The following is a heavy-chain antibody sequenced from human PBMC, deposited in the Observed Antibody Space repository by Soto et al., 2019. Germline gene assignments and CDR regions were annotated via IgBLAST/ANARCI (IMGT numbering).Heavy chain of an antibody. Sequence: EASVKVSCKASGDTFNFYTINWVRQAPGLGLEWMGRFNPILSFSNSALKFQGRVTLTADKSTSTAYMVLSSLRSEDTAIYYCATSFGSGSRAFDYWGQGALVTVSS. CDR1: GDTFNFYT. V-gene: IGHV1-69*02. CDR2: FNPILSFS. CDR3: ATSFGSGSRAFDY. D-gene: IGHD3-10*01. J-gene: IGHJ4*02.